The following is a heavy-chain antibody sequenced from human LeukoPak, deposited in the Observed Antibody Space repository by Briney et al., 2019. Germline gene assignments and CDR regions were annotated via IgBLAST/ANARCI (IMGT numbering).Heavy chain of an antibody. CDR1: GFTFSSYA. Sequence: PGGSLRLSCAASGFTFSSYAMHWVRQASGKGLEWVGRIRSKANSYATAYAASVKGRFTISRDDSKNTAYLQMNSLKTEDTAVYYCTTMTTVERYYYYGMDVWGQGTTVTVSS. J-gene: IGHJ6*02. D-gene: IGHD4-11*01. CDR2: IRSKANSYAT. CDR3: TTMTTVERYYYYGMDV. V-gene: IGHV3-73*01.